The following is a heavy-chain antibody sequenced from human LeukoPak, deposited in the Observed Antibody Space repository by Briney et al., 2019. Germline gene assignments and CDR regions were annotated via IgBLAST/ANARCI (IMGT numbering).Heavy chain of an antibody. D-gene: IGHD5-18*01. CDR1: GFTFSSYW. J-gene: IGHJ4*02. CDR3: ARDTGGGYSCYDC. CDR2: IKQDGSEK. Sequence: GGSLRLSCAASGFTFSSYWMTWIRQAPGKGLDPVANIKQDGSEKYYVDSVKGRFTISRDNAKNSLYLQMNSLRAEDTAVYYCARDTGGGYSCYDCWGQGTLVTVSS. V-gene: IGHV3-7*01.